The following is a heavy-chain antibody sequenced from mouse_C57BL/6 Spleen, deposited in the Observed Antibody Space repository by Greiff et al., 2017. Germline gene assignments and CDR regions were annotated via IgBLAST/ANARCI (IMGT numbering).Heavy chain of an antibody. Sequence: QVQLQQSGPGLVQPSQSLSITCTVSGFSLTSYGVHWVRQSPGKGLEWLGVIWRGGSTDYNAAFMSRLSITKDNSKSQVFFKMNSLQADDTAIYYCAKKDGYSPGAMDYWGQGTSVTVSS. J-gene: IGHJ4*01. CDR1: GFSLTSYG. D-gene: IGHD2-3*01. CDR3: AKKDGYSPGAMDY. CDR2: IWRGGST. V-gene: IGHV2-5*01.